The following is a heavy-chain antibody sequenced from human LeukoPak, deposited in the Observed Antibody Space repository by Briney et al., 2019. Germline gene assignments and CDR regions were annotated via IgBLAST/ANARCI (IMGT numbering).Heavy chain of an antibody. CDR2: IPYDGSDK. D-gene: IGHD5-12*01. CDR3: AKDAYSGYDRFDY. J-gene: IGHJ4*02. CDR1: GFTFSNYG. V-gene: IGHV3-30*18. Sequence: QPGGSLRLSCAASGFTFSNYGMHWVRQAPGKGLEWVAVIPYDGSDKYYADSVKGRFTISRDNSEDTLYLQMNSLRAEDAAVYYCAKDAYSGYDRFDYWGQGTLVTVSS.